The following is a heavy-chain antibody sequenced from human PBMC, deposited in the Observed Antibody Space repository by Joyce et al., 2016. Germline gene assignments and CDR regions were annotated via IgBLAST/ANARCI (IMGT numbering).Heavy chain of an antibody. CDR3: ARSAVRGTLSPFFDY. J-gene: IGHJ4*02. Sequence: EVQLVQSGGEVKKPGESLTISCTGVGYSFTSYWLGWVPQMPGKGLELMGISNPEDFDTVASPPFHGQFTRSVDRSIKTAHLRWGSLRASDTAIYYCARSAVRGTLSPFFDYWGQGSLVTVSS. CDR1: GYSFTSYW. V-gene: IGHV5-51*01. D-gene: IGHD3-16*01. CDR2: SNPEDFDT.